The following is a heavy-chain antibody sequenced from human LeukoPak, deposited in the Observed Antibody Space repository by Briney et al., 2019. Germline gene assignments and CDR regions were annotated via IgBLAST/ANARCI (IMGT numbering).Heavy chain of an antibody. CDR2: IYYSGST. Sequence: SETLSLTCTVSGGSISSSSYYWGWIRQPPGTGLEWIGSIYYSGSTYYNPPLKSRVTISVDTSKNQFSLKLSSVTAADTAVYYCARASPDGAFDSWGQGTMVTVSS. CDR3: ARASPDGAFDS. V-gene: IGHV4-39*07. J-gene: IGHJ3*02. D-gene: IGHD5-24*01. CDR1: GGSISSSSYY.